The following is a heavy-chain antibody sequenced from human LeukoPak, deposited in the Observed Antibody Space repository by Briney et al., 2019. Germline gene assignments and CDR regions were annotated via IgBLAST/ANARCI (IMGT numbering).Heavy chain of an antibody. V-gene: IGHV1-69*02. J-gene: IGHJ2*01. D-gene: IGHD2-2*01. CDR2: IIPILCIA. CDR3: ARVPGYCSSTSCSDWYFDL. CDR1: GGTFSSYT. Sequence: SVKVSCKASGGTFSSYTISWVRQAPGHGPEWMGRIIPILCIANYAQKFQGRVTITADKSTSTAYMELSSLRSEDTAVYYCARVPGYCSSTSCSDWYFDLWGRGTLVTVSS.